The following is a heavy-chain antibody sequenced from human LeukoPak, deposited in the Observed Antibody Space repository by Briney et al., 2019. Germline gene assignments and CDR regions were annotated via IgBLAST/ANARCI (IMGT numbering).Heavy chain of an antibody. V-gene: IGHV4-39*01. Sequence: SETLSLTCTVSGGSISSSSYYWGWIHQPPGKGLEWIGSIYYSGSTYYNPSLKSRVTISVDTSKNQFPLKLSSVTAADTAVYYCARHGDCSSTSCYLFDYWGQGTLVTVSS. CDR3: ARHGDCSSTSCYLFDY. J-gene: IGHJ4*02. CDR1: GGSISSSSYY. D-gene: IGHD2-2*01. CDR2: IYYSGST.